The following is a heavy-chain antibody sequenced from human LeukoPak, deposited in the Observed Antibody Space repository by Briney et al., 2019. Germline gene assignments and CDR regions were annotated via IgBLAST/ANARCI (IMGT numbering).Heavy chain of an antibody. Sequence: SETLSLTCAVYDGSFSGYYWSWIRQPPGKGLEWIGEINESGNTNYNPSLKSRVTISIDTSKNQFSLKLSSVTAADTAVYYCARGGDGDYGRDWFDPWGQGTLVTVSS. J-gene: IGHJ5*02. CDR3: ARGGDGDYGRDWFDP. CDR1: DGSFSGYY. V-gene: IGHV4-34*01. CDR2: INESGNT. D-gene: IGHD4-17*01.